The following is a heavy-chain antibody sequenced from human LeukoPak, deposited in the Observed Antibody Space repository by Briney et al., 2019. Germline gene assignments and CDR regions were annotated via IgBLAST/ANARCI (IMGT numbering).Heavy chain of an antibody. J-gene: IGHJ4*02. CDR2: ISSSSGYI. CDR1: GFTFSSYS. V-gene: IGHV3-21*01. CDR3: ARDYIVGATRSYYFDY. D-gene: IGHD1-26*01. Sequence: GSLRLSCAASGFTFSSYSMNWVRQAPGKGLEWVSSISSSSGYIYYADSVKGRFTVSRDNARNSLYLQMNSLRAEDTAVYYCARDYIVGATRSYYFDYWGQGTLVTVSP.